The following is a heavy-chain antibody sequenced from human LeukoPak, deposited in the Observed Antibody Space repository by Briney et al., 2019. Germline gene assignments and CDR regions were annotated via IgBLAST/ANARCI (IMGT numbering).Heavy chain of an antibody. CDR3: ARITFVAEGYGMDV. J-gene: IGHJ6*02. CDR1: GGSLSSYY. V-gene: IGHV4-59*08. Sequence: SETLSLTCTVSGGSLSSYYWSWIRQPPGKGLEWIGYIHYSGGITYYNPSLKSRVTISVDTSKNQFSLSLSSVTAADTAVYYCARITFVAEGYGMDVWGQGTTVTVSS. D-gene: IGHD3-16*01. CDR2: IHYSGGIT.